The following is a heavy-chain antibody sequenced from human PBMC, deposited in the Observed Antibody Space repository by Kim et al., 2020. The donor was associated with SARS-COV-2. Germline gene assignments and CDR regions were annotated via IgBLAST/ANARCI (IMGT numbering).Heavy chain of an antibody. CDR3: VRVVRGSAMPTLDY. V-gene: IGHV3-48*03. J-gene: IGHJ4*02. D-gene: IGHD3-16*01. Sequence: ADSVKGRFSIFRDNAKYSLYLRMNSLRAEDTAIYYCVRVVRGSAMPTLDYWGQGTLVTVSS.